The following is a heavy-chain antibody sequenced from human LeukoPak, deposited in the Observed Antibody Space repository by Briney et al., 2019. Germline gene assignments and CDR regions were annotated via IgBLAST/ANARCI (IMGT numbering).Heavy chain of an antibody. J-gene: IGHJ4*02. D-gene: IGHD6-25*01. Sequence: SVKVSCKASGGTFSSYAISWVRQAPGQGLEWMGRIIPILGIANYAQKFQGRVTITADKSTSTAYMELSSLRSEDTAVYYCARASTIAAWDYWGQGTLVTVSS. CDR1: GGTFSSYA. CDR3: ARASTIAAWDY. CDR2: IIPILGIA. V-gene: IGHV1-69*04.